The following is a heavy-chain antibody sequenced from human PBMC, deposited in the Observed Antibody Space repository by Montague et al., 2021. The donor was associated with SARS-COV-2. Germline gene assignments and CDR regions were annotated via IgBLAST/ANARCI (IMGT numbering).Heavy chain of an antibody. V-gene: IGHV3-66*02. CDR3: ARDLDGAFDI. CDR2: IYSGGGT. Sequence: SLRLSYAASGFSVSSNYMSWVRQAPGKGLEWVSLIYSGGGTSSADSVQGRFTTSRDNSKNTLFLQMNSLRAEDTAVYYCARDLDGAFDIWGQGTRVTVSS. CDR1: GFSVSSNY. J-gene: IGHJ3*02.